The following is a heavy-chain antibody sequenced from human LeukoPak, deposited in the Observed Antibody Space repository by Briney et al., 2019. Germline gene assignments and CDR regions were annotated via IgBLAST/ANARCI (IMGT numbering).Heavy chain of an antibody. CDR1: GYTFTSYG. V-gene: IGHV1-18*01. J-gene: IGHJ4*02. D-gene: IGHD3-3*01. CDR3: ARELSRFLELDY. CDR2: FSAYNGNT. Sequence: ASVKVSCKASGYTFTSYGISWVRQAPGQGLEWMGWFSAYNGNTNYAQKLQGRVTMTTDTSTSTAYMELRSLRSDDTAVYYCARELSRFLELDYWGQGTLVTVSS.